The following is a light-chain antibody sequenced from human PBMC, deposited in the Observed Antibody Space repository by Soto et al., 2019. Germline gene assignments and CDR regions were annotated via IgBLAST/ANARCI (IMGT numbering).Light chain of an antibody. CDR3: QQSYSTPPWT. CDR1: QSIVTY. CDR2: AAS. Sequence: DIQMTQSPSSLSASVGDRVTITCRASQSIVTYLNWYLQKPGKAPKLLIYAASNLQSGVPSRCSGRGSGTDFTLTISSLQPEDFATYFCQQSYSTPPWTFGQGTKVEIK. J-gene: IGKJ1*01. V-gene: IGKV1-39*01.